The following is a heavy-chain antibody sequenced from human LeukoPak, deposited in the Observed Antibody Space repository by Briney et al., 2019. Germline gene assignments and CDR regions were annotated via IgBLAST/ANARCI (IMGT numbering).Heavy chain of an antibody. V-gene: IGHV4-61*02. CDR1: GGSISSGSYY. CDR2: IYTSGST. D-gene: IGHD3-10*01. J-gene: IGHJ4*02. CDR3: ASGQGLGLLTYYYGSGSYTS. Sequence: PSETLSLTCTVSGGSISSGSYYWSWIRQPAGKGLEWIGRIYTSGSTNYNPSLKSRVTISVDTSKNQFSLKLSSVTAADTAVYYCASGQGLGLLTYYYGSGSYTSWGQGTLVTVSS.